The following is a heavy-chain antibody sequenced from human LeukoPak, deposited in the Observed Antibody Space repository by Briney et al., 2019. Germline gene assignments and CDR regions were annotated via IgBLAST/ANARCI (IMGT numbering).Heavy chain of an antibody. CDR1: GYTFTSYA. D-gene: IGHD6-13*01. Sequence: ASVKVSCKASGYTFTSYAMNWVRQAPGQGLEWMGWINTNAGNPTYAQGFTGRFVFSLDTSVSTAYLQISSLKAEDTAAYYCARVPAVGSSSWDPFDYWGQGTLVTVSS. CDR2: INTNAGNP. CDR3: ARVPAVGSSSWDPFDY. J-gene: IGHJ4*02. V-gene: IGHV7-4-1*02.